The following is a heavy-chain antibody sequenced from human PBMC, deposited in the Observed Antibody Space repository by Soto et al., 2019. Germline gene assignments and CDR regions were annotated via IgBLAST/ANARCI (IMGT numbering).Heavy chain of an antibody. CDR2: IHTYNGNT. Sequence: ASVKVSCKASGYTFTSYGISWARQAPGQGLEWVGWIHTYNGNTNFAQKLQGRVTLTTDTSTSTAYMELRSLRSDDTAVYYCARDSDYIIAYWGQGTLVTVSS. D-gene: IGHD4-17*01. V-gene: IGHV1-18*01. J-gene: IGHJ4*02. CDR3: ARDSDYIIAY. CDR1: GYTFTSYG.